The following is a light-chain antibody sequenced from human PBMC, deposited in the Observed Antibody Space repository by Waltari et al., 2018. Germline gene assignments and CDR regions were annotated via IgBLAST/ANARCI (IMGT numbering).Light chain of an antibody. CDR2: AGS. V-gene: IGLV2-14*03. CDR1: SSDVGSYNY. CDR3: SSYTSSVL. J-gene: IGLJ2*01. Sequence: QSALTQPASVSGSPGQSITISCTGTSSDVGSYNYVSWYQQLPGKAPKTIIYAGSKRPSGVSKRFPGSKSGNTASLTISGLQAEDEADYYCSSYTSSVLFGGGTKLTVL.